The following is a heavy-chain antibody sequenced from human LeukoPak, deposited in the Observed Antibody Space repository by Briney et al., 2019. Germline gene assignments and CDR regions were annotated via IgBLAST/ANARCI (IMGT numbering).Heavy chain of an antibody. CDR2: INPNSGGT. CDR3: AKDGVGWDSGYDTYYFDY. CDR1: GYTFTGYY. J-gene: IGHJ4*02. V-gene: IGHV1-2*02. Sequence: ASVKASCKASGYTFTGYYMHWVRQAPGQGLEWMGWINPNSGGTNYAQKFQGRVTMTRDTSISTAYMELSRLRSDDTAVYYCAKDGVGWDSGYDTYYFDYWGQGTLVTVSS. D-gene: IGHD5-12*01.